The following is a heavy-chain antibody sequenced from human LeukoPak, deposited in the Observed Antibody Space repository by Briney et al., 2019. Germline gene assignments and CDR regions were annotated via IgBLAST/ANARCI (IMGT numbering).Heavy chain of an antibody. CDR3: ARGRRDAMMFDLVYFQH. CDR2: INTSGST. J-gene: IGHJ1*01. D-gene: IGHD3/OR15-3a*01. Sequence: SQTLSLTCTVSGGSISSGSYYWSWIRQPAGKGLEWIGRINTSGSTNYNPSLKSRVTISVDTSKNQFSLKLSSVTAADTAVYYCARGRRDAMMFDLVYFQHWGQGTLVTVSS. V-gene: IGHV4-61*02. CDR1: GGSISSGSYY.